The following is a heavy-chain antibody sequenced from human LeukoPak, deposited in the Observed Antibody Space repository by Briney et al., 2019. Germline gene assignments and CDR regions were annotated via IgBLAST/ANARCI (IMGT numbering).Heavy chain of an antibody. CDR1: GGSFSGYY. CDR2: INHSGST. Sequence: SETLSLTCAVYGGSFSGYYWSWIRQPPGKGLEWIGEINHSGSTNYNPSLKSRVTISVDTSKNQFSLKLSSVTAADTAVYYCARAVSSAGAFDIWGQGTMVTVSS. V-gene: IGHV4-34*01. CDR3: ARAVSSAGAFDI. J-gene: IGHJ3*02.